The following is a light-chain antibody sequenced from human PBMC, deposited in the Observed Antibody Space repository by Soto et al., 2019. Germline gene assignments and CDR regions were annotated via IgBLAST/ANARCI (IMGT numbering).Light chain of an antibody. V-gene: IGLV2-23*01. CDR2: EGN. CDR3: CSYAGRSTVV. CDR1: SGDIGTYNL. J-gene: IGLJ2*01. Sequence: QSALTQPASVSVSPGQSITISCTGTSGDIGTYNLVSWYQQHPVRPPKLIIFEGNKRPSGVSNRFSASKSGNTASLAISGREAEDEADYHCCSYAGRSTVVCGGGTKLTVL.